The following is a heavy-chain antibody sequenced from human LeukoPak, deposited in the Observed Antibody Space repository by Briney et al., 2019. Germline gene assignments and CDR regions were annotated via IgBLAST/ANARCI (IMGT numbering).Heavy chain of an antibody. CDR1: GFTFSSYG. Sequence: PGGSLRLSCAASGFTFSSYGMHWVRQAPGKGLEWVSAISGSGGSTYYADSVKGRFTISRDNSKNTLYLQMNSLRAEDTAVYYCARNLGSTSWYFDYWGQGTLVTVSS. CDR2: ISGSGGST. V-gene: IGHV3-23*01. CDR3: ARNLGSTSWYFDY. D-gene: IGHD1-7*01. J-gene: IGHJ4*02.